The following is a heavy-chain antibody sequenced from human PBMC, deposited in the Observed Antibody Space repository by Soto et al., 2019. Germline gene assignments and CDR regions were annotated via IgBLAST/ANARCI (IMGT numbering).Heavy chain of an antibody. CDR2: INAYVGET. D-gene: IGHD4-17*01. CDR3: ARGDGDTLDY. CDR1: GYSFTHYG. J-gene: IGHJ4*02. V-gene: IGHV1-18*01. Sequence: QVQLVQSGAEVKKPGASVKVSCKASGYSFTHYGITWVRQAPGQGLEWTGWINAYVGETKSAQKYEGRVTVTMDTXXXXXXXXXXXLRSXXXXXYYCARGDGDTLDYWGQGTLVRVS.